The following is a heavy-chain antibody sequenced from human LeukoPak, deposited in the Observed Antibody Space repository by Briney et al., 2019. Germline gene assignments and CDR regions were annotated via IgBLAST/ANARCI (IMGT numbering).Heavy chain of an antibody. D-gene: IGHD3-22*01. CDR3: ASGVHASSGYYYGY. CDR1: GFTFSSYS. CDR2: ISSSSSYI. J-gene: IGHJ4*02. Sequence: GGSLRLSCAASGFTFSSYSMNWVRQAPGKGLEWVSSISSSSSYIYYADSVKGRFTISRDNAKNSLYLQMNSLRAEDTAVYYCASGVHASSGYYYGYWGQGTLVTVSS. V-gene: IGHV3-21*01.